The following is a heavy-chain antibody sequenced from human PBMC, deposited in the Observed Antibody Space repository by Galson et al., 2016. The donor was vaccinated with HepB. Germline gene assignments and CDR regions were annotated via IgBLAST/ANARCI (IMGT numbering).Heavy chain of an antibody. CDR2: INHSGNS. D-gene: IGHD4-17*01. Sequence: SETLSLTCAVYGGSFSGSYWTWIRQPPGKGLEWIGEINHSGNSNYNPSLKSRVIISVDTSKNQFSLKLSSVTAADTAVYYCARRLRLRQHFDYWGQGTLITVSS. V-gene: IGHV4-34*01. CDR3: ARRLRLRQHFDY. CDR1: GGSFSGSY. J-gene: IGHJ4*02.